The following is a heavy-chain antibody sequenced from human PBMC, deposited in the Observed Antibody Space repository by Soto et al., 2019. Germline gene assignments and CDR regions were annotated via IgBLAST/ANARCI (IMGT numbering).Heavy chain of an antibody. J-gene: IGHJ4*02. CDR1: GGSISSYY. Sequence: SETLSLTCTVSGGSISSYYWSWIRQPPGKGLEWIGYIYYSGSTNYNPSLKSRVTISVDTSKNQFSLKLSSVTAADTAVYYCARGYCSGGSCYRFNFDYWGQGTLVTVS. CDR3: ARGYCSGGSCYRFNFDY. V-gene: IGHV4-59*01. CDR2: IYYSGST. D-gene: IGHD2-15*01.